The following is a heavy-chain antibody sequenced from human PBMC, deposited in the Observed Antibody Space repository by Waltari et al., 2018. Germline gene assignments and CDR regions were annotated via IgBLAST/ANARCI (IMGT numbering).Heavy chain of an antibody. V-gene: IGHV3-23*01. D-gene: IGHD3-10*01. CDR1: GFTFSGST. J-gene: IGHJ4*02. Sequence: EVQLLESGGGLVQPGGCLRLSCSASGFTFSGSTMPWVRQAPGKGLEWVSTIRGSGGDTYYADSVKGRFTISRDNSRNTLYLQMNTLRAGDTAVYYCAKSLGDTYGRYPMDYWGQGTLVTVSS. CDR2: IRGSGGDT. CDR3: AKSLGDTYGRYPMDY.